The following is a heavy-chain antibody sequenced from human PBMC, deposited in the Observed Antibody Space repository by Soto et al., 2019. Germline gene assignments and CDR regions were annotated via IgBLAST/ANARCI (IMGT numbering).Heavy chain of an antibody. CDR3: ARVWGGAFDI. V-gene: IGHV4-59*01. J-gene: IGHJ3*02. D-gene: IGHD3-10*01. CDR1: GGSISSYY. Sequence: PSETLSLTCTVSGGSISSYYCSWIRQPPGKGLEWIGYIYYSGSTNYNPSLKSRVTISVDTSKNQFSLKLSSVTAADTAVYYCARVWGGAFDIWGQGTMVTVSS. CDR2: IYYSGST.